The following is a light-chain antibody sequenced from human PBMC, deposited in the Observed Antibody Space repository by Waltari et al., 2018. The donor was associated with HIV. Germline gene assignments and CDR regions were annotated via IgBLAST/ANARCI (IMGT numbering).Light chain of an antibody. J-gene: IGLJ2*01. V-gene: IGLV2-23*01. CDR3: CSYAGSSTHVV. CDR1: SSDVGSYNL. Sequence: QSALTQPASVSGSPGQSITISCTGTSSDVGSYNLVSWYQPHPGKAPKLMIYEGSKRPSGVSNRFSGFKSGNTASLTISGLQAEDEADYYCCSYAGSSTHVVFGGGTKLTVL. CDR2: EGS.